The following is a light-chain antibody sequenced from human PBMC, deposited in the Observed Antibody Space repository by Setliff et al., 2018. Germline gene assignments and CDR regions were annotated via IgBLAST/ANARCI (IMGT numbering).Light chain of an antibody. Sequence: QSVLTQPPSASGSPGQSVTISCTGTSNDVWGHNYVSWYQQHPGKAPQLIIYDVTKRPSGVPDRFSGSKSGNTASLTVFGLQAEDEADYYCSSYADSNIFLFGTGTKVTVL. V-gene: IGLV2-8*01. CDR2: DVT. CDR1: SNDVWGHNY. J-gene: IGLJ1*01. CDR3: SSYADSNIFL.